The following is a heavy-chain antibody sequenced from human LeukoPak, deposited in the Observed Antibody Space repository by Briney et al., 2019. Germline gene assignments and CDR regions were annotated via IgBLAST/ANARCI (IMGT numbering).Heavy chain of an antibody. CDR1: GFTFSSYA. Sequence: GSLRLSCAASGFTFSSYAMTWIRQPPGKGLEWIGSFYYSGSTYYNPSLKSRVTISVDTSKNQFSLKLSSVTAADTAVYYCARHTMVVINFYYFDYWGQGTLVTVSS. V-gene: IGHV4-39*01. CDR2: FYYSGST. CDR3: ARHTMVVINFYYFDY. D-gene: IGHD3-10*01. J-gene: IGHJ4*02.